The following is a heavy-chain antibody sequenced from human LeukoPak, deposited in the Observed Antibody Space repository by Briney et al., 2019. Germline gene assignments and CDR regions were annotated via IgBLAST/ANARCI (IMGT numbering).Heavy chain of an antibody. D-gene: IGHD4-17*01. V-gene: IGHV4-30-4*01. CDR2: IYYSGST. Sequence: SETLSLTCTVSGGSISSGDYYWSWIRQPPGRGLEWIGYIYYSGSTYYNPFLKSRVTMSVDTSKNQFSLKLSSVTAADTAVYYCAREMGYGDSIFDYWGQGTLVTVSS. CDR1: GGSISSGDYY. CDR3: AREMGYGDSIFDY. J-gene: IGHJ4*02.